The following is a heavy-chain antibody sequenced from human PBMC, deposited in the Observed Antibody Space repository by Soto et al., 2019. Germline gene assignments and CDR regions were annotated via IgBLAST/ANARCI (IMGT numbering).Heavy chain of an antibody. J-gene: IGHJ6*02. CDR2: LYSRAST. Sequence: SETLSLTCPVSGSSISSYYWSWIRHPPGKGLEWIGYLYSRASTNYNPSLKSRVSISVDTAKNQFSLKLSSVTAADTAVYYCARVPREGSGSYYDGPYYYGMDVWGQGTAVT. D-gene: IGHD3-10*01. CDR3: ARVPREGSGSYYDGPYYYGMDV. V-gene: IGHV4-59*01. CDR1: GSSISSYY.